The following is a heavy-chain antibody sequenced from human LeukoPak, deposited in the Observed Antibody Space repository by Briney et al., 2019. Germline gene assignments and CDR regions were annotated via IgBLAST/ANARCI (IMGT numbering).Heavy chain of an antibody. Sequence: GASVKVSCKASGGTFSSYAISWVRQAPGQGLEWMGGIIPIFGTANYAQKFQGRVTITTDESTSTAYVELSSLRSEDTAVYYCARADRYNWNPGDYYYYMDVWGKGTTVTVSS. D-gene: IGHD1-20*01. V-gene: IGHV1-69*05. CDR3: ARADRYNWNPGDYYYYMDV. CDR2: IIPIFGTA. CDR1: GGTFSSYA. J-gene: IGHJ6*03.